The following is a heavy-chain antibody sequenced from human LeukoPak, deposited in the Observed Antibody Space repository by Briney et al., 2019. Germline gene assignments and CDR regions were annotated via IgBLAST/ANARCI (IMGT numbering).Heavy chain of an antibody. CDR1: GGSFSGYY. CDR2: IYSGGNT. Sequence: ETLSLTCAVFGGSFSGYYWSWVRQAPGKGLEWVSVIYSGGNTYYADSVKGRFTISRDNSKNTVSLQMNSLRDEDTAVYFCAVSRIVGAVDVFDMWGQGTMVTVSS. J-gene: IGHJ3*02. CDR3: AVSRIVGAVDVFDM. V-gene: IGHV3-66*01. D-gene: IGHD1-26*01.